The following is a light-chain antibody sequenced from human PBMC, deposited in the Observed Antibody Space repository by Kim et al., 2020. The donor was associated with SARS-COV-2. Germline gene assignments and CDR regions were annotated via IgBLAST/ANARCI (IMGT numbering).Light chain of an antibody. V-gene: IGKV3-20*01. CDR1: QSISSTY. CDR3: QHYASSPRT. J-gene: IGKJ1*01. Sequence: EIVLTQSPDTLSLSPGERATLSCRASQSISSTYLAWYQQKPGQTPRLLIYGASSRATGIPDRFSGSGSGTDFTLTISRLEPEDFAVYYCQHYASSPRTFGQGTKVDIK. CDR2: GAS.